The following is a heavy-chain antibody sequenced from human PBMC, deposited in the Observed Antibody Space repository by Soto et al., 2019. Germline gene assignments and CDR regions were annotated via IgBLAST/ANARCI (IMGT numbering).Heavy chain of an antibody. J-gene: IGHJ6*02. V-gene: IGHV4-34*01. CDR1: GGSFSGYY. CDR3: ARGRPVGATFVGSYGMDV. D-gene: IGHD1-26*01. Sequence: SETLSLTCAVYGGSFSGYYWSWIRQPPGKGLEWIGEINHSGSTNYNPSLKSRVTISVDTSKNQFSLKLSSVTAADTAVYYCARGRPVGATFVGSYGMDVWGQGTTVTV. CDR2: INHSGST.